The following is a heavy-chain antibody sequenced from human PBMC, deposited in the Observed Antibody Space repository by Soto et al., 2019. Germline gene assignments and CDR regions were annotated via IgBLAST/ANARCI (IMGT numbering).Heavy chain of an antibody. V-gene: IGHV3-23*01. J-gene: IGHJ4*02. CDR2: ISGSGGQT. Sequence: EVQLLESGGGLVQPGGSLRLSCAASVFSFSSYAMNWARQTPGKGLEWVAGISGSGGQTYYADSVRGRFTISRDSPKNMVYLEINSLRVDDTAVYYCAHLWFGAFDYWGQGTLVTVSS. CDR1: VFSFSSYA. D-gene: IGHD3-10*01. CDR3: AHLWFGAFDY.